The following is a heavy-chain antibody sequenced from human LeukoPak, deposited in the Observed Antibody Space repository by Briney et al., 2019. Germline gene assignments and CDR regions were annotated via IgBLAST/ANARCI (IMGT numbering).Heavy chain of an antibody. J-gene: IGHJ4*02. CDR3: AKLQLWSKKNNFDY. CDR2: ISSNGGST. Sequence: GGSLRLSCAASGFTFSSYAMHWVRQAPGKGLEYVSAISSNGGSTYYANSAKGRFTISRDNSKNTLYLQMNSLRAEDTAVYYCAKLQLWSKKNNFDYWGQGTLVTVSS. D-gene: IGHD5-18*01. V-gene: IGHV3-64*01. CDR1: GFTFSSYA.